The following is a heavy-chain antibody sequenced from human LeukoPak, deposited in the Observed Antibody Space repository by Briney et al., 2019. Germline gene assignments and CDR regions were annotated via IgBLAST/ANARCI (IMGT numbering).Heavy chain of an antibody. CDR2: IWYDGSNK. CDR3: ARDRDSSGWQNWFDP. CDR1: GFTFSSYG. J-gene: IGHJ5*02. V-gene: IGHV3-33*01. D-gene: IGHD6-19*01. Sequence: GGSLRLSCAASGFTFSSYGMHWVRQAPGKGLEWVAVIWYDGSNKYYADSVKGRFTISRDNSKNTLYLQMNSLRAEDTAVYYCARDRDSSGWQNWFDPWGQGTLVTVSS.